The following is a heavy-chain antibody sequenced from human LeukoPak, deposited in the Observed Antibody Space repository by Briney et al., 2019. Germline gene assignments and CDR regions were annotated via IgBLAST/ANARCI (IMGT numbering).Heavy chain of an antibody. CDR1: GFTFSSYG. Sequence: GGSLRLSCAASGFTFSSYGMHWVRQAPGKGLEWVAVIWYGGSNKYYADSVKGRFTISRDNSKNTLYLQMNSLRAEDTAVYYCAKSPPPFRERMVKVDYYYMDVWGKGTTVTVSS. D-gene: IGHD5-18*01. J-gene: IGHJ6*03. V-gene: IGHV3-30*02. CDR2: IWYGGSNK. CDR3: AKSPPPFRERMVKVDYYYMDV.